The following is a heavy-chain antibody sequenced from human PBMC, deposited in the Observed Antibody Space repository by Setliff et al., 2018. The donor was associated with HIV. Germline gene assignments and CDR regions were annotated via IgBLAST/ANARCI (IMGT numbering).Heavy chain of an antibody. CDR1: GGSFSGYY. CDR2: INHRGII. Sequence: PSETLSLTCAVYGGSFSGYYWSWIRQPPGKGLEWIGEINHRGIISYSPSLKSRITISVDTSKNQFALKLKSVTAADTAVYYCARNGPFPTDAFDIWGQGTKVTVSS. CDR3: ARNGPFPTDAFDI. D-gene: IGHD1-1*01. J-gene: IGHJ3*02. V-gene: IGHV4-34*01.